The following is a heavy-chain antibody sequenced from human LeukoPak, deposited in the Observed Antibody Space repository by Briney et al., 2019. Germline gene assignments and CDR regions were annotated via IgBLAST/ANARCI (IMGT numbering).Heavy chain of an antibody. CDR1: GGSISSSSYY. V-gene: IGHV4-61*05. D-gene: IGHD3-22*01. CDR3: GRVTWYMIEDYFDY. Sequence: SETLFLTCIVSGGSISSSSYYWGWIRQPSGKGLEWIGYIYYSGSTNYNPSLKSRVTISVDTSKNQFSLKLRSVTAADTAVYYCGRVTWYMIEDYFDYWGQGTLVTVSS. CDR2: IYYSGST. J-gene: IGHJ4*02.